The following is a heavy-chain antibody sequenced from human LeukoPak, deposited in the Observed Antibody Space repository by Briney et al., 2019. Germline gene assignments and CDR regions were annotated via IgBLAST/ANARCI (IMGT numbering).Heavy chain of an antibody. CDR2: IFWDDDK. D-gene: IGHD2-21*01. CDR3: AHRHNLGRSSVVITFDV. V-gene: IGHV2-5*02. J-gene: IGHJ3*01. CDR1: GFSLNTNGMG. Sequence: SGPTLVNPTETPTLTFTFSGFSLNTNGMGVGWIRQSPGKALEWLALIFWDDDKRYSPSLRGRLTISKDTSKNQVVLTLTNVDPVDTGTYYRAHRHNLGRSSVVITFDVWGQGTVVTVSS.